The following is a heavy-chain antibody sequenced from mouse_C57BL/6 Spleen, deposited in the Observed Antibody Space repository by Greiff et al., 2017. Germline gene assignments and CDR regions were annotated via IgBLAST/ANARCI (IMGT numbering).Heavy chain of an antibody. J-gene: IGHJ1*03. D-gene: IGHD2-4*01. CDR3: ARSTMYDYDWYFDV. CDR1: GYTFTDYN. V-gene: IGHV1-18*01. CDR2: INPNNGGT. Sequence: EVQLVESGPELVKPGASVKIPCKASGYTFTDYNMDWVKQSHGKSLEWIGDINPNNGGTIYNQKFKGKATLTVDKSSSTAYMELRSLTSEDTAVYYCARSTMYDYDWYFDVWGTGTTVTVSS.